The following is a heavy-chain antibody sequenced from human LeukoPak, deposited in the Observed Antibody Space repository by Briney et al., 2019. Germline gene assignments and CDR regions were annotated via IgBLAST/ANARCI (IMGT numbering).Heavy chain of an antibody. D-gene: IGHD1-26*01. Sequence: GGSLRLSCAASGFTFSSYWMHWVRQAPGKGLVWVSRINSDGSSTSYADSVKGRFTISRDHAKNTLYLQMDSLRAEDTAVYYCARGSVSGSYIPYWGEGTLVTVSS. CDR3: ARGSVSGSYIPY. CDR2: INSDGSST. V-gene: IGHV3-74*01. J-gene: IGHJ4*02. CDR1: GFTFSSYW.